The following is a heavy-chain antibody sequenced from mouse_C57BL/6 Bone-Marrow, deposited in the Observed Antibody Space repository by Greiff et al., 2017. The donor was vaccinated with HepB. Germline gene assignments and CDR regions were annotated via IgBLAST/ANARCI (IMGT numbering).Heavy chain of an antibody. V-gene: IGHV1-18*01. CDR2: INPNNGGT. CDR3: ARRGKFYFSLNY. D-gene: IGHD1-1*01. CDR1: GYTFTDYN. Sequence: EVKLQESGPELVKPGASVKIPCKASGYTFTDYNMDWVKQSHGKSLEWIGDINPNNGGTIYNQKFKGKATLTVDKSSSTAYMELRSLTSEDTAVYYCARRGKFYFSLNYWGQGTTLTVSS. J-gene: IGHJ2*01.